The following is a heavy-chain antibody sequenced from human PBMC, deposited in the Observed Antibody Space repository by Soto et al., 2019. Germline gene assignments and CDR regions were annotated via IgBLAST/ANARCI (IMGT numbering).Heavy chain of an antibody. CDR1: GYSFTTYW. D-gene: IGHD2-15*01. CDR3: TYGKFYGIPWPWWRQSTLLADS. Sequence: PWESLKISCKGSGYSFTTYWITWVRQMPGKGLEWMGRIDPSDSYINYNPSFQGHVTISADKSISTAFLQWSSLKASDTAIYYCTYGKFYGIPWPWWRQSTLLADS. CDR2: IDPSDSYI. J-gene: IGHJ5*01. V-gene: IGHV5-10-1*01.